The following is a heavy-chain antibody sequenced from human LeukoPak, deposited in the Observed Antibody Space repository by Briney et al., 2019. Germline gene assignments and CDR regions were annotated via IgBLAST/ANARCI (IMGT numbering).Heavy chain of an antibody. D-gene: IGHD3-22*01. CDR3: ARDSSSGYYVWFDP. J-gene: IGHJ5*02. CDR2: INPSGGST. CDR1: GYTFTSYY. Sequence: GASVKVSCKASGYTFTSYYIHWVRQAPGQGLEWMGIINPSGGSTTYAQKFQGRVTMTRDTFTSTVYMELSSLRSEDTAVYYCARDSSSGYYVWFDPWGQGTLVTVSS. V-gene: IGHV1-46*01.